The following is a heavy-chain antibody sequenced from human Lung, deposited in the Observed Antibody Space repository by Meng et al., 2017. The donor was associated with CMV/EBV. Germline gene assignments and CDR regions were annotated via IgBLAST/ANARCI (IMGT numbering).Heavy chain of an antibody. CDR3: ARDAGTIAVSGIGDY. CDR2: ISAYNGDT. Sequence: ASXXVSXKASGYIFTKYGVNWMRQAPGQGPEWMGWISAYNGDTMYAPKVQGRVTMTTDTPTSTAYMELRGLRSDDTAVYYCARDAGTIAVSGIGDYWGQGTLVTVSS. V-gene: IGHV1-18*01. CDR1: GYIFTKYG. D-gene: IGHD6-19*01. J-gene: IGHJ4*02.